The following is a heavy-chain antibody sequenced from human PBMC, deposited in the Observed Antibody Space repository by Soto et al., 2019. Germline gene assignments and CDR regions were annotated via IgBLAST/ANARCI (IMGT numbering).Heavy chain of an antibody. CDR1: GGSINNHY. Sequence: SETLSLTCTVSGGSINNHYWSWIRQPPGKGLEWIGYIYYTGSTNYNPSLESRVTMSVDTSKNRVSLNLTSLTAADTAVYYCAGCSSTSCYWGHYFQHWGQGTLVTVSS. CDR3: AGCSSTSCYWGHYFQH. CDR2: IYYTGST. V-gene: IGHV4-59*03. D-gene: IGHD2-2*01. J-gene: IGHJ1*01.